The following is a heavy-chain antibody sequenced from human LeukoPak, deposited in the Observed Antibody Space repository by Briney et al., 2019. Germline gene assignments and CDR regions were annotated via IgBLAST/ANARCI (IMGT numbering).Heavy chain of an antibody. CDR3: ARSLNDYGDWFDY. CDR1: GGSISSGGYY. V-gene: IGHV4-30-2*05. J-gene: IGHJ4*02. Sequence: PSQTLSLTCTVSGGSISSGGYYWSWIRQPPGKGLEWIGYIYHSGSTYYNPSLKSRVTISVDTSKNQFSLKLSSVTAADTAVYYCARSLNDYGDWFDYWGQGTLVTVSS. D-gene: IGHD4-17*01. CDR2: IYHSGST.